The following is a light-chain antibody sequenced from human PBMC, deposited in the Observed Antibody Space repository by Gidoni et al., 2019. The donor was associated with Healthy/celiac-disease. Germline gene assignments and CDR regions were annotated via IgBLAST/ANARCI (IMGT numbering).Light chain of an antibody. V-gene: IGLV3-1*01. Sequence: SYELTQPTTWSVPPGQTASITCSGDKLGDKYACWYQQKPGQSPVLVIYQDSKRPSGIPERFSGSNSGNTATLTISGTQAMDEADYYCQAWDSSTVVFGGGTKLTVL. CDR3: QAWDSSTVV. CDR1: KLGDKY. CDR2: QDS. J-gene: IGLJ2*01.